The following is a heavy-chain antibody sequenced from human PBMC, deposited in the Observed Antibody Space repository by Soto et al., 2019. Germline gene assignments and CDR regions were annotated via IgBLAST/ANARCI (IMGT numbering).Heavy chain of an antibody. CDR3: VRLLGNSSLYF. Sequence: SQTLSLTCAISGDSVSSSSVTWNWIRQSPSRGLEWLGRTYYRSKWYNDYAESVKSRITINPDTSKNQFSLHLNSVTPEDTAVYYCVRLLGNSSLYFWGQVTLVPVSS. V-gene: IGHV6-1*01. CDR1: GDSVSSSSVT. J-gene: IGHJ4*02. CDR2: TYYRSKWYN. D-gene: IGHD3-16*02.